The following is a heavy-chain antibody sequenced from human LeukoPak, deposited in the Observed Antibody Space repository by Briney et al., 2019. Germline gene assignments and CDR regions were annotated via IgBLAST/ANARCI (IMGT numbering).Heavy chain of an antibody. D-gene: IGHD3-22*01. CDR2: ICCSGSST. V-gene: IGHV3-23*01. CDR3: AKSDTSGPTAHDY. Sequence: GGSLRLSCAASGFTFSSYAMSWVRQAPGKGLEWVSAICCSGSSTYYAGSVKGRFTISRDNSKNTLYLQMNSPRAEDTAVYYCAKSDTSGPTAHDYWGQGTLVTVSS. J-gene: IGHJ4*02. CDR1: GFTFSSYA.